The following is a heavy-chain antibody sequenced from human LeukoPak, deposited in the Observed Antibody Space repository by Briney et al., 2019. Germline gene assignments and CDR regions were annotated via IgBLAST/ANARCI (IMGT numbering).Heavy chain of an antibody. V-gene: IGHV3-23*01. CDR2: ISGSGSST. J-gene: IGHJ4*02. D-gene: IGHD1-26*01. CDR1: GFTFSGYG. Sequence: PGGSLRLSCAASGFTFSGYGMSWVRQAPGKGLEWVSAISGSGSSTYYAASVKGRFTISRDNSKNTLYLQMNSLRAEDTAVYYCAKDGVGASYYFDYWGQGTLVTVSS. CDR3: AKDGVGASYYFDY.